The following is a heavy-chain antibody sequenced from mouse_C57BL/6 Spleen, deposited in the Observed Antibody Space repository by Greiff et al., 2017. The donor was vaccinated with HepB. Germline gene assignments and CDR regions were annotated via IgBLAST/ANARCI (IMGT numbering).Heavy chain of an antibody. CDR3: AIRTTVVATLDY. D-gene: IGHD1-1*01. Sequence: VQLQQSGPELVKPGASVKISCKASGYAFSSSWMNWVKQRPGKGLEWIGRIYPGDGDTNYNGKFKGKATLTADKSSSTAYMELSSLTSEDAAVYFCAIRTTVVATLDYWGQGTTLTVSS. CDR2: IYPGDGDT. J-gene: IGHJ2*01. CDR1: GYAFSSSW. V-gene: IGHV1-82*01.